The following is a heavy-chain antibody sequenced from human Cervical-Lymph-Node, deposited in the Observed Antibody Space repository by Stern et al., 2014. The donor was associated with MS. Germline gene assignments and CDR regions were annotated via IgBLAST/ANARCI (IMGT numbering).Heavy chain of an antibody. CDR2: INPNSGGP. Sequence: VQLVESGAEVKKPGASVKVSCKASGYTFTGYYMHWVRQAPGQGLEWMGWINPNSGGPNYAQKFQGWVTMTRDTSISTAYMELSRLRSDDTAVYYCARDGIAGRPRYYFDYWGQGTLVTVSS. J-gene: IGHJ4*02. V-gene: IGHV1-2*04. CDR3: ARDGIAGRPRYYFDY. D-gene: IGHD2-21*01. CDR1: GYTFTGYY.